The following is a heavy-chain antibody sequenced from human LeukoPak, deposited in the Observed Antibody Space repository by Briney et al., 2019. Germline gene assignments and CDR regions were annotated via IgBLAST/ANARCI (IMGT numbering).Heavy chain of an antibody. CDR2: IIPILGIA. J-gene: IGHJ4*02. D-gene: IGHD3-10*01. CDR1: GGTFSSYT. CDR3: ARARRSGSYYAPDY. Sequence: SVKVSCEASGGTFSSYTISWVRQAPGQGLEWMGRIIPILGIANYAQKFQGRVTITADKSTSTAYMELSSLRSEDTAVYYCARARRSGSYYAPDYWGQGTLVTVSS. V-gene: IGHV1-69*02.